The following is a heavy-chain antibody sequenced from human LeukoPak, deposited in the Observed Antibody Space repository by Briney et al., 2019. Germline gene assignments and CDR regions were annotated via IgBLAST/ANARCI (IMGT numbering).Heavy chain of an antibody. D-gene: IGHD3-3*01. CDR3: ARDFGDYDFWSGYEFDY. V-gene: IGHV1-18*01. Sequence: ASVKVSCKASGYTFTIYGISWVRQAPGQGLEWMGWISAYNGNTNYAQKLQGRVTMTTDTPTSTAYMELRSLRSDDTAVYYCARDFGDYDFWSGYEFDYWGQGTLVTVSS. J-gene: IGHJ4*02. CDR2: ISAYNGNT. CDR1: GYTFTIYG.